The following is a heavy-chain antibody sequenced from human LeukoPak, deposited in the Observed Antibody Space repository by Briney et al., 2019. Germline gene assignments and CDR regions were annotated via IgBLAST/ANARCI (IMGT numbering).Heavy chain of an antibody. Sequence: SETLSLTCTVSGGSISSSSDYWGWIRQPPGKGLEWIGTIYYSGSTYYNPSLKSCVTISVDTSKNQFSLKLSSVTAADTAVYYCASGYSSGWNHFDYWGQGTLVTVSS. CDR3: ASGYSSGWNHFDY. D-gene: IGHD6-19*01. CDR1: GGSISSSSDY. V-gene: IGHV4-39*01. J-gene: IGHJ4*02. CDR2: IYYSGST.